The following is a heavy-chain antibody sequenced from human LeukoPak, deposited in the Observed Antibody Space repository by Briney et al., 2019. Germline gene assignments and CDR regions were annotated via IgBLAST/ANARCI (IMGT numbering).Heavy chain of an antibody. V-gene: IGHV3-15*01. D-gene: IGHD4-17*01. CDR1: GFTFSNAW. CDR2: IKSKTDGGTT. Sequence: KAGGSLRLSCAASGFTFSNAWMSWVRQAPGKGLEWVGRIKSKTDGGTTDYAAPVKGRFTISRDDSKNTLYLQMNSLKTEDTAVYYCTTDSELFTDYGDFYSMDVWGQGTTVTVSS. CDR3: TTDSELFTDYGDFYSMDV. J-gene: IGHJ6*02.